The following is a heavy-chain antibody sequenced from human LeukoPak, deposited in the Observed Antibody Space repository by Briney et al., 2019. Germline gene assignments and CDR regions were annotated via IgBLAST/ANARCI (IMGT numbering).Heavy chain of an antibody. J-gene: IGHJ4*02. CDR2: IRESGTSV. D-gene: IGHD1-26*01. CDR3: ARDGVGVGSTKLDY. Sequence: GGSLRLSCAASGFTFRGYSMNWVRQAPGKGLEWISCIRESGTSVYADSVKGRFTVSRDNAKNSVYLEMNGLRVEDTAVYYCARDGVGVGSTKLDYWGQGTLVTVSS. V-gene: IGHV3-48*04. CDR1: GFTFRGYS.